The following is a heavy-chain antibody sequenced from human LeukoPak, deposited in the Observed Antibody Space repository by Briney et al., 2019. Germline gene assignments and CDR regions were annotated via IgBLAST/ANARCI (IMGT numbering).Heavy chain of an antibody. CDR2: LNPDSGGT. CDR3: ARSFGPYYYDSSGMRWGFQH. V-gene: IGHV1-2*02. CDR1: GYSFTGYY. Sequence: GASVKVSCKASGYSFTGYYIIWVRQAPGQGLEWMGWLNPDSGGTNYAQKFQGRVTMTRDTSISTAYMELSRLRSDDTAVYYCARSFGPYYYDSSGMRWGFQHWGQGTLVTVSS. J-gene: IGHJ1*01. D-gene: IGHD3-22*01.